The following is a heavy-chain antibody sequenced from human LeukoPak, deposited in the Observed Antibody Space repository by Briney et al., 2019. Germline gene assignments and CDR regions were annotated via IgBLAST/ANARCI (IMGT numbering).Heavy chain of an antibody. J-gene: IGHJ4*02. V-gene: IGHV1-46*01. CDR1: GYTFTSYY. Sequence: ASVKVSCKAFGYTFTSYYIHWVRQAPGQGLEWMGIINPNGGTTYSAQKFQGRVTMTRDTSTSTVYMELSSLRSEDTAVYYCARCGNRGSRHFDYWGQGTLVTVSS. D-gene: IGHD3-16*01. CDR2: INPNGGTT. CDR3: ARCGNRGSRHFDY.